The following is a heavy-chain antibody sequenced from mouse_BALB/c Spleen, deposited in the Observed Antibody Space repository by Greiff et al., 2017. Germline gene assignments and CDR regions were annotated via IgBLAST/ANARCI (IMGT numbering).Heavy chain of an antibody. V-gene: IGHV1S137*01. CDR2: ISTYYGDA. D-gene: IGHD2-14*01. CDR3: ARSGSRYLYYYAMDY. J-gene: IGHJ4*01. Sequence: QVQLQQSGAELVRPGVSVKISCKGSGYTFTDYAMHWVKQSHAKSLEWIGVISTYYGDASYNQKFKGKATMTVDKSSSTAYMELARLTSEDSAIYYCARSGSRYLYYYAMDYWGQGTSVTVSS. CDR1: GYTFTDYA.